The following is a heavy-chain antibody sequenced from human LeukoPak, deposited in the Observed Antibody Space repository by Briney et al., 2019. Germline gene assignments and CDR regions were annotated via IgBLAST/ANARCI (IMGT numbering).Heavy chain of an antibody. CDR2: IYHSGST. CDR3: ARHSTWSGPGP. J-gene: IGHJ5*02. D-gene: IGHD3-3*01. Sequence: SETLSLTCAVSGYSISSGYYWGWIRQPPGKGLEWIGSIYHSGSTYYNPSLKSRVTISVDTSKNQFSLKLSSVTAADTAVYYCARHSTWSGPGPWGQGTLVTISS. CDR1: GYSISSGYY. V-gene: IGHV4-38-2*01.